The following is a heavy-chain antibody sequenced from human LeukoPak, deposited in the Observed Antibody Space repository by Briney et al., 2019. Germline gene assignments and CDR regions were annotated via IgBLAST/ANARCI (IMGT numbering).Heavy chain of an antibody. CDR3: ARVDGSGSYYSYFDY. D-gene: IGHD3-10*01. CDR1: GGSISSYY. J-gene: IGHJ4*02. V-gene: IGHV4-59*12. Sequence: SETLSLTCTVSGGSISSYYWSWIRQPPGKGLEWIGYIYYSGSTYYNPSLKSRVTISVDTSKNQFSLKLSSVTAADTAVYYCARVDGSGSYYSYFDYWGQGTLVTVSS. CDR2: IYYSGST.